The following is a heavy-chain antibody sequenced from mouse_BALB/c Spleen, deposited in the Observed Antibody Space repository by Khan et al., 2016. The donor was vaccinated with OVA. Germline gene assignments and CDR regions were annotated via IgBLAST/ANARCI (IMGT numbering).Heavy chain of an antibody. CDR2: INPTSGYT. CDR1: GYTFTSYW. V-gene: IGHV1-7*01. J-gene: IGHJ2*01. Sequence: VQLQQSGAELAKPGASVKMSCTASGYTFTSYWMHWIKQRPGQGLEWIGYINPTSGYTDYNQKFKDKATLTADKSSSTAYMQLSSLTSDDCAVYYSARDRIDYWGQGTALTVSS. CDR3: ARDRIDY.